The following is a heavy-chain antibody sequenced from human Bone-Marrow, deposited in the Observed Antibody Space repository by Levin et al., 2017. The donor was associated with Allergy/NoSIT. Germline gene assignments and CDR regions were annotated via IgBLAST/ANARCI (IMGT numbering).Heavy chain of an antibody. CDR3: ARGGGSYYQGNYYYYYGMDV. V-gene: IGHV3-48*03. CDR1: GFTFSSYE. CDR2: ISSSGSTI. J-gene: IGHJ6*02. Sequence: PGGSLRLSCAASGFTFSSYEMNWVRQAPGKGLEWVSYISSSGSTIYYADSVKGRFTISRDNAKNSLYLQMNSLRAEDTAVYYCARGGGSYYQGNYYYYYGMDVWGQGTTVTVSS. D-gene: IGHD1-26*01.